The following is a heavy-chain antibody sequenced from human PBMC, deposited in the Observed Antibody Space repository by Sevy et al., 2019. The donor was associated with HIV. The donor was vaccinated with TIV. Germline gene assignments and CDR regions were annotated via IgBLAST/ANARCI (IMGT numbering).Heavy chain of an antibody. V-gene: IGHV3-23*01. Sequence: GGSLRLSCAASGFTFSSYAMSWVRQAPGKGLEWVSAISGSGGGTYYADSVKGRFTISRDNSKNTLYLQMNSLRAEDTAVYYCAKLQYYYDSSGYWQVVYFDYWGQGTLVTVSS. CDR1: GFTFSSYA. CDR3: AKLQYYYDSSGYWQVVYFDY. CDR2: ISGSGGGT. J-gene: IGHJ4*02. D-gene: IGHD3-22*01.